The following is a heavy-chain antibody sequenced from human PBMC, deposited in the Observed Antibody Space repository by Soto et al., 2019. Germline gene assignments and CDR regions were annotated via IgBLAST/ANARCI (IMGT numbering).Heavy chain of an antibody. CDR3: ARGAYYFDSSGYTYYYYDGMDV. Sequence: QVQLVQSGAEVKKPGSSVKVSCKASGGTFTSYAISWVRQAPGQGLEWMGGIIPLFGTANYAQKFQGRVTITADESTSTAYVELSSLRAEDTAVYYCARGAYYFDSSGYTYYYYDGMDVWGQGTTVTVSS. V-gene: IGHV1-69*12. CDR1: GGTFTSYA. CDR2: IIPLFGTA. D-gene: IGHD3-22*01. J-gene: IGHJ6*02.